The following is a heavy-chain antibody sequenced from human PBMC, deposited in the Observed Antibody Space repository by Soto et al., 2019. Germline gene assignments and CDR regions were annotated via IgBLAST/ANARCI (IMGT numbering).Heavy chain of an antibody. Sequence: QLQLQESGPGLVKPSATLSLTCTVSGGSISSSSYYWGWIRQPPGKGLEWIGSIYYSGSTYYNPSLKSRVTISVNTSKNQFSLKLSSVPAADTAVYYCARHNIVATTAPFDYWGQGTLVTVSS. CDR3: ARHNIVATTAPFDY. J-gene: IGHJ4*02. CDR1: GGSISSSSYY. D-gene: IGHD5-12*01. CDR2: IYYSGST. V-gene: IGHV4-39*01.